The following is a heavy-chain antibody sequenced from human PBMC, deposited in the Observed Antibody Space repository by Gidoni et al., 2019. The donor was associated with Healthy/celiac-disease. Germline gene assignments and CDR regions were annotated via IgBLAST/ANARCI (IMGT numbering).Heavy chain of an antibody. V-gene: IGHV3-30*18. CDR1: GFTFSLSG. CDR2: RSYEGSNK. Sequence: QVQLVESGGGVVQPGRSLRLSCAASGFTFSLSGMHWLRQAPGKGREWVEDRSYEGSNKYYADYVKGRFTSSRDNSKNTLYLKMNSLRAEDTAVYYCAKDGGGGYSYGLYYYYYYGMDVWGQGTTVTASS. J-gene: IGHJ6*02. CDR3: AKDGGGGYSYGLYYYYYYGMDV. D-gene: IGHD5-18*01.